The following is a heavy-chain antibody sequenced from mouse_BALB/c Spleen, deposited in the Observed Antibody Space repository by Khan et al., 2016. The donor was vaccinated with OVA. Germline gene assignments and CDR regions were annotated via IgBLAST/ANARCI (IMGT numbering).Heavy chain of an antibody. J-gene: IGHJ1*01. D-gene: IGHD2-1*01. CDR2: ISSGSSTI. CDR3: ARSGGNFHWYFDV. Sequence: EVELVESGGGLVQPGGSRKLSCAASGFTFSSFGMHWVRQAPKKGLEWVAYISSGSSTIYYVDTVKGRFTISRDNPKNTLFLQVTSLRSEDTAMYYCARSGGNFHWYFDVWGAGTSVTVSS. CDR1: GFTFSSFG. V-gene: IGHV5-17*02.